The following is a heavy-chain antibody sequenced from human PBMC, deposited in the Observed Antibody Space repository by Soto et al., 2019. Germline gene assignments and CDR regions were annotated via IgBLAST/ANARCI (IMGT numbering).Heavy chain of an antibody. J-gene: IGHJ6*02. V-gene: IGHV4-38-2*02. CDR1: GDSITTNGYY. CDR3: ARDLVTTDGMDV. Sequence: SETLSLTCSVSGDSITTNGYYWGWIRQPPGKGLEWIGSIYHSGSTYYNPSLKSRVTISVDTSKNQFSLKLSSVTAADTAVYYCARDLVTTDGMDVWGQGTTVTVSS. CDR2: IYHSGST. D-gene: IGHD4-17*01.